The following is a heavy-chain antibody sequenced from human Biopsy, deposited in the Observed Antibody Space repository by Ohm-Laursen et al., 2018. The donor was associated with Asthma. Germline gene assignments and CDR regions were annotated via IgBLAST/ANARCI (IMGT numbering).Heavy chain of an antibody. CDR1: GGTFSNFA. Sequence: SVKASCKVPGGTFSNFAISWVRQAPGQGLEWLGGIINVFGTTNSAQNFQGRVTITADESTSTAYMEVTSLRSEDTAIYYCARCQVGYSSGWSLLLKKIYYSGMDVWGQGTAVTVSS. V-gene: IGHV1-69*13. CDR3: ARCQVGYSSGWSLLLKKIYYSGMDV. D-gene: IGHD6-19*01. J-gene: IGHJ6*02. CDR2: IINVFGTT.